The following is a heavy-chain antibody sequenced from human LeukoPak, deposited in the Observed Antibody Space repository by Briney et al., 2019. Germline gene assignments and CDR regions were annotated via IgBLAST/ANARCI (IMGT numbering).Heavy chain of an antibody. CDR3: ARIRDGYNDAYDI. Sequence: ASVKVSCKASGYTFTKSYIHWVRQAPGQRLEWMGLINPGGENTNYAQNFQGRVTMTSDTSARTVYMELSSLRSEDTAIYYCARIRDGYNDAYDIWGQGTVVTVPS. CDR1: GYTFTKSY. J-gene: IGHJ3*02. V-gene: IGHV1-46*01. CDR2: INPGGENT. D-gene: IGHD5-24*01.